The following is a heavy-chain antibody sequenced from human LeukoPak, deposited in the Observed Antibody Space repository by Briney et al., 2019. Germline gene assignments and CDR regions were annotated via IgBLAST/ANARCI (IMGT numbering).Heavy chain of an antibody. CDR1: GGSISRGSYY. V-gene: IGHV4-61*02. D-gene: IGHD2-21*02. CDR2: IYTSGST. CDR3: ARAVVVTAIHDAFDI. J-gene: IGHJ3*02. Sequence: SETLSLTCTVSGGSISRGSYYWSWIRQPPGKGLGWIGRIYTSGSTNYNPSLKSRVTISVDTSKNQFSLKLSSVTAADTAVYYCARAVVVTAIHDAFDIWGQGTMVTVSS.